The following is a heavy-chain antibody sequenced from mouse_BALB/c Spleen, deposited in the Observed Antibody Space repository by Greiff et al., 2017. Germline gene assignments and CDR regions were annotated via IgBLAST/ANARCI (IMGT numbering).Heavy chain of an antibody. J-gene: IGHJ3*01. CDR3: ARGGLRLRFAY. CDR2: INPSTGYT. Sequence: QVHVKQSGAELAKPGASVKMSCKASGYTFTSYWMHWVKQRPGQGLEWIGYINPSTGYTEYNQKFKDKATLTADKSSSTAYMQLSSLTSEDSAVYYCARGGLRLRFAYWGQGTLVTVSA. CDR1: GYTFTSYW. V-gene: IGHV1-7*01. D-gene: IGHD1-2*01.